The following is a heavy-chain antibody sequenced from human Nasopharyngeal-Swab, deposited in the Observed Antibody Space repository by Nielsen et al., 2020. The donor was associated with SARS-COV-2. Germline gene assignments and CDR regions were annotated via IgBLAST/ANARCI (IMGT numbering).Heavy chain of an antibody. Sequence: SETLSLTCTVSGGSISSYYWSWIRQPPGKGLEWIGYIYYSGSTNYNPSLKSRVTISVDTSKNQFSLKLSSVTAADTAVYYCARGGRQLVRQGAFDYWGQGTLVTVSS. J-gene: IGHJ4*02. CDR3: ARGGRQLVRQGAFDY. D-gene: IGHD6-13*01. CDR1: GGSISSYY. V-gene: IGHV4-59*01. CDR2: IYYSGST.